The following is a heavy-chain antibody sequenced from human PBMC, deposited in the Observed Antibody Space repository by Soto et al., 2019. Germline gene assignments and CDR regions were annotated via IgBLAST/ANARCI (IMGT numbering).Heavy chain of an antibody. CDR1: GFTFSSYA. D-gene: IGHD3-9*01. CDR3: ARDLGYDILTGQEDYYGMDV. CDR2: ISYDGSNK. V-gene: IGHV3-30-3*01. J-gene: IGHJ6*02. Sequence: GGSLRLSCAASGFTFSSYAMHWVRQAPGKGLEWVAVISYDGSNKYYADSVKGRFTISRDNSKNTLDLQMNSLRAEDTAVYYCARDLGYDILTGQEDYYGMDVWGQGTTVTVSS.